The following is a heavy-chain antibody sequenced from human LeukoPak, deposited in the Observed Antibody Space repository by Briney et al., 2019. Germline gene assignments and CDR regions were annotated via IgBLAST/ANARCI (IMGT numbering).Heavy chain of an antibody. CDR3: ARDPRAMGYFDY. Sequence: GGSLRLSCAASGFTFSSYSMNWVRQAPGRGLEWVSSISSSSSYIYYADSVKGRFTISRDNAKNSLYLQMNSLRAEDTAVYYCARDPRAMGYFDYWGQGTLVTVSS. D-gene: IGHD5-18*01. CDR1: GFTFSSYS. V-gene: IGHV3-21*01. J-gene: IGHJ4*02. CDR2: ISSSSSYI.